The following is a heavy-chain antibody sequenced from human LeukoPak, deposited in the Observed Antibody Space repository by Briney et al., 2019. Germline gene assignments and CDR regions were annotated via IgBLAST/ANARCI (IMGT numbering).Heavy chain of an antibody. CDR2: ISGSGGNT. V-gene: IGHV3-23*01. CDR1: GFTFSSNP. D-gene: IGHD1-1*01. Sequence: GGSLRLSCAGSGFTFSSNPLSWVRQAPGKGLEWVSAISGSGGNTYYGDSVRGRFTISRDNSKNTLYLQMNTLRADDAAVYYCVTTKQARRYFDYWGQGILVTVSS. CDR3: VTTKQARRYFDY. J-gene: IGHJ4*02.